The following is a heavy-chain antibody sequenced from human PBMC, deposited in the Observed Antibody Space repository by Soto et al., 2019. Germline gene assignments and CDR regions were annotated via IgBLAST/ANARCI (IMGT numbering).Heavy chain of an antibody. D-gene: IGHD3-22*01. CDR3: AIYDSSGSRGFQH. V-gene: IGHV4-31*11. Sequence: SETLSLTCAVSGGSISSGVYYWSWIRQHPGKGLEWIGYIFYSGSTYYNPSLKSRLTISVDTSKNQFSLKLSSVTAADTAVYYCAIYDSSGSRGFQHWGQGTLVTVSS. CDR2: IFYSGST. J-gene: IGHJ1*01. CDR1: GGSISSGVYY.